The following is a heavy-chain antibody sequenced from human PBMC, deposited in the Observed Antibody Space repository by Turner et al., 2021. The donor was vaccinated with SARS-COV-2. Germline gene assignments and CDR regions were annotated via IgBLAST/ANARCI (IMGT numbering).Heavy chain of an antibody. D-gene: IGHD6-13*01. Sequence: QVQLVESGGGVVQPGRSLRLSCAASGFTFSSYGLHWVRQAPGKGLEWVAVIWYDGSNKYYADSVKGRFTISRDNSKNTLYLQMNSLRAEDTAVYYCARDSEDSSWYAFDYWGQGTLVTVSS. V-gene: IGHV3-33*01. CDR2: IWYDGSNK. J-gene: IGHJ4*02. CDR3: ARDSEDSSWYAFDY. CDR1: GFTFSSYG.